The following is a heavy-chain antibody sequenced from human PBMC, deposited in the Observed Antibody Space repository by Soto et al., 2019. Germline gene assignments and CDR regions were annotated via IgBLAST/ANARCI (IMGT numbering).Heavy chain of an antibody. CDR1: GDSMSSSNW. Sequence: SETLSLTCTVSGDSMSSSNWWNWVRQPPGKGLEWIGEAHHSGRTNYNPSLKTRVTISVDRSQNLFSLKLASVTSDDTAVFYCARVSSYSVSWTNPFDYWGQGTLVTVSS. J-gene: IGHJ4*02. CDR2: AHHSGRT. V-gene: IGHV4-4*02. CDR3: ARVSSYSVSWTNPFDY. D-gene: IGHD1-26*01.